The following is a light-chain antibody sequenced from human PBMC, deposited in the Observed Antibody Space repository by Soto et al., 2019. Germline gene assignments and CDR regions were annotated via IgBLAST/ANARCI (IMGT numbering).Light chain of an antibody. V-gene: IGKV1-12*01. J-gene: IGKJ4*01. CDR2: DAS. CDR1: QGLSSW. CDR3: QQTTSFPLT. Sequence: DIQMTQSPSFVSASVGDRVTITCRASQGLSSWLAWYQHKPGRAPKLLKHDASSLESGVPSRFSGSGSGTDLTLTISSLQPEDFATYYCQQTTSFPLTFGGGTKVEIK.